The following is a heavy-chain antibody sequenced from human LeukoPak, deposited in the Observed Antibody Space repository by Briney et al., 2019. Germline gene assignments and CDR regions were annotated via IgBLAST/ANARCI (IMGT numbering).Heavy chain of an antibody. CDR1: GFIFSSYS. CDR2: ISSSSSTI. V-gene: IGHV3-48*01. D-gene: IGHD5-24*01. CDR3: ARFPMGDSFDI. J-gene: IGHJ3*02. Sequence: GGSLRLSCAASGFIFSSYSMNWVRQGPGKGLEWISYISSSSSTIYYADSVKGRLTISRDNAKNSLYLQMNSLRADDTAVYYCARFPMGDSFDIWGQGTMVTVSS.